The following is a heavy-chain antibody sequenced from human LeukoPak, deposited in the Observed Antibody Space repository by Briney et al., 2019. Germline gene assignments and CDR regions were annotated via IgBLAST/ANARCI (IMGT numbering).Heavy chain of an antibody. CDR3: ARGRIVDY. CDR2: INNSGST. CDR1: GGSFSGYY. J-gene: IGHJ4*02. V-gene: IGHV4-34*01. Sequence: SETLSLTCAVYGGSFSGYYWSWIRQPPGKGLEWIGEINNSGSTNYNPSLKSRVTISVDTSKNQFSLKLSSVTAADTAVYYCARGRIVDYWGQGTLVTVSS. D-gene: IGHD2-15*01.